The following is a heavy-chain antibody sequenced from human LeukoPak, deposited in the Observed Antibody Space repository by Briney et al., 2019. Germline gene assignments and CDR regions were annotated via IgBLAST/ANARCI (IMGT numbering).Heavy chain of an antibody. J-gene: IGHJ4*02. D-gene: IGHD1-1*01. Sequence: SETLSLTCTVSGGSISSSSYYWSWIRQPPGKGLEWIGEINHSGSTNYNPSPKSRVTISVDTSKNQFSLKLSSVTAADTAVYYCARGYVLFDYWGQGTLVTVSS. CDR2: INHSGST. V-gene: IGHV4-39*07. CDR3: ARGYVLFDY. CDR1: GGSISSSSYY.